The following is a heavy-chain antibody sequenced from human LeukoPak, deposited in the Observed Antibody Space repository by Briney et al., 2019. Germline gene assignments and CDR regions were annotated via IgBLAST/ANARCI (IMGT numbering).Heavy chain of an antibody. Sequence: GASVKVSCKASGYTFTGYGIGWVRQAPGQGLEWMGWISAYNGNTNYAQKLQGRVTMTTDTSTSTAYMELRSLRSDDTAVYYCARGRSYNSGSTPLWDAFDIWGQGTMVTVSS. V-gene: IGHV1-18*01. CDR1: GYTFTGYG. CDR3: ARGRSYNSGSTPLWDAFDI. J-gene: IGHJ3*02. D-gene: IGHD1-26*01. CDR2: ISAYNGNT.